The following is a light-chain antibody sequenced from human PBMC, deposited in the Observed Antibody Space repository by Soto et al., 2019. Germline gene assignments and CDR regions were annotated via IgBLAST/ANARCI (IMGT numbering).Light chain of an antibody. J-gene: IGLJ3*02. V-gene: IGLV1-47*02. CDR3: AAWDESLSGWV. Sequence: QSVLTQPPSASGTPGQRVPISCSGSSSNIGSSYVHWYQQLPGTAPKLLIYSNGLRPSGVPGRFSGSKSGTSASLAISGLRSEDEADYYCAAWDESLSGWVFGGGTKVTVL. CDR2: SNG. CDR1: SSNIGSSY.